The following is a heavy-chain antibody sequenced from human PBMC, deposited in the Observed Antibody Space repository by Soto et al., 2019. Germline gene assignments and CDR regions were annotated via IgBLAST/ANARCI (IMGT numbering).Heavy chain of an antibody. CDR3: AIWDGYGASDQYHFDL. CDR1: GYTFTASG. V-gene: IGHV1-18*01. CDR2: TSIYNGHT. D-gene: IGHD4-17*01. Sequence: QVQLVQSGPEVQKPGASLKVSCKASGYTFTASGISWVRQAPGQGLEWMGWTSIYNGHTEYSPKFLGRVVMTTDTSADTAYLEVKSLRPDEAAFYYCAIWDGYGASDQYHFDLWCQGALVTGSS. J-gene: IGHJ4*02.